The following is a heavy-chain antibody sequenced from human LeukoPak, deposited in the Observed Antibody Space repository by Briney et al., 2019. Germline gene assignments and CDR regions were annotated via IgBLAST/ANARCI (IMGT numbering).Heavy chain of an antibody. Sequence: SQTLSLTCTVSGGSISSGDYYWSWIRQPPGKGLEWIGYTYYSGSTYYNLSLKSRVTISVDTSKNQFSLKLSSVTAADTAVYYCARVRSSTLYAFDIWGQGTMVTVSS. J-gene: IGHJ3*02. CDR1: GGSISSGDYY. V-gene: IGHV4-30-4*08. CDR3: ARVRSSTLYAFDI. D-gene: IGHD6-13*01. CDR2: TYYSGST.